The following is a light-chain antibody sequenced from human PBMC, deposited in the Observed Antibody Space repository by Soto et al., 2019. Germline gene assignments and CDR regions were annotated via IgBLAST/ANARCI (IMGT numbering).Light chain of an antibody. Sequence: QSALTQPASVSGSPGQSITISCIGTSSDVGGYNYVSWYQHHPGKAPKFMIYEVTNRPSGVSNRFSGSKSGNTASLTISGLQAEDEADYYCSSYTSSSTLVFGTGTKVTVL. V-gene: IGLV2-14*01. CDR2: EVT. J-gene: IGLJ1*01. CDR1: SSDVGGYNY. CDR3: SSYTSSSTLV.